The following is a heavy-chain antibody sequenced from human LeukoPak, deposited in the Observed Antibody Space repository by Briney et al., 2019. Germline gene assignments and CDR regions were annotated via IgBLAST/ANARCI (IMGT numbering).Heavy chain of an antibody. D-gene: IGHD6-13*01. Sequence: SETLSLTCTVSGGSVSSGSYYWSWIRQPPGKGLEWIGYIYYSGSTNYNPSLKSRVTISVDTSKNQFSLKLSSVTAADTAVYYCASGAAAGPDDAFDIWGQGTMVTVSS. J-gene: IGHJ3*02. V-gene: IGHV4-61*01. CDR2: IYYSGST. CDR1: GGSVSSGSYY. CDR3: ASGAAAGPDDAFDI.